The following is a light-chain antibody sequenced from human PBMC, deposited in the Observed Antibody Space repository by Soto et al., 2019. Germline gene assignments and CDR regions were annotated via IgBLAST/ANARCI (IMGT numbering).Light chain of an antibody. CDR2: DTN. V-gene: IGLV7-46*01. CDR3: LLSFSGAAV. Sequence: QTVVTQAPSLTVSPGETVTLTCGSTTGAVTSGHYPYWFQQQPGQAPRALIYDTNKKHSWTPARFSGSLPGGKAALTLSGAQPEDEAKYYCLLSFSGAAVFGGGTQLTVL. J-gene: IGLJ7*01. CDR1: TGAVTSGHY.